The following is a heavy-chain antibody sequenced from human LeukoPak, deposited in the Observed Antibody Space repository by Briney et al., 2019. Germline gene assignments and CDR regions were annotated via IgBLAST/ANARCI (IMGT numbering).Heavy chain of an antibody. CDR2: VHLSGAT. D-gene: IGHD1-26*01. CDR1: GGSITTTNW. CDR3: TRESGAFSPFGF. V-gene: IGHV4-4*02. J-gene: IGHJ4*02. Sequence: SGTLSLTCAVSGGSITTTNWWSWVGQPPGKGLEWIGEVHLSGATNYNLSLESRVSMSIDKSKNHLSLEVTSVTAADTAIYYCTRESGAFSPFGFWGQGTLVTVSS.